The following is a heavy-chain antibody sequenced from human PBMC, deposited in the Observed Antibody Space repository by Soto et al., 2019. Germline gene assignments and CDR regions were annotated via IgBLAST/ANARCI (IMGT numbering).Heavy chain of an antibody. D-gene: IGHD4-17*01. V-gene: IGHV4-59*01. CDR2: IYYSGST. CDR3: ARDVGDDYGDYHFDY. J-gene: IGHJ4*02. Sequence: SETLSLTCTVSGGSISRYYWSWILQPPGKGLEWIGYIYYSGSTNYNPSLKSRVTISVDTSKNQFSLKLSSVTAADTAVYYCARDVGDDYGDYHFDYWGQGTLVTVSS. CDR1: GGSISRYY.